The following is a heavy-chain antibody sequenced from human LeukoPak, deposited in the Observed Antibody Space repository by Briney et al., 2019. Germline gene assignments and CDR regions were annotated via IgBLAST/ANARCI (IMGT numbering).Heavy chain of an antibody. CDR2: IYPGDSDT. V-gene: IGHV5-51*01. Sequence: GESLKISCKGSGYSFTNHWIGWVRQMPGKGLEWMGIIYPGDSDTRYSPSFQGQVTISADKSISTASLQWSSLKASDTAMYYCARLHLTASLAAVYFDYWGQGTLVTVSS. CDR3: ARLHLTASLAAVYFDY. CDR1: GYSFTNHW. J-gene: IGHJ4*02. D-gene: IGHD2-21*02.